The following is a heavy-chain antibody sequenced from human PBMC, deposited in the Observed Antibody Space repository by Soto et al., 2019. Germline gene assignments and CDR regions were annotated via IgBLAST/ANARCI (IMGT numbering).Heavy chain of an antibody. J-gene: IGHJ4*02. CDR1: GGSFSGYY. Sequence: SETLSLSCAVYGGSFSGYYWTWIRQPPGKGLEWIGEINHSGSTNYNPSLKSRVTISVDTSKNQFSLNLSSVTAADTAVYYCARGSYGSGSYYNSRQIDYWGQGTLVTVSS. CDR2: INHSGST. D-gene: IGHD3-10*01. V-gene: IGHV4-34*01. CDR3: ARGSYGSGSYYNSRQIDY.